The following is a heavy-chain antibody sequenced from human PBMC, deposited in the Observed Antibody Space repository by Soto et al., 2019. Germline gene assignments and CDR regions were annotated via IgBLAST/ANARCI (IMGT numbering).Heavy chain of an antibody. J-gene: IGHJ4*02. D-gene: IGHD2-21*01. V-gene: IGHV1-8*01. CDR3: ARTLFGDNVDY. CDR2: MNPNSGNT. Sequence: ASVKASCKASGYTFTSYDINWVRQATGGGLEWMGWMNPNSGNTGYEQKLQGRVTMTRNTSISTAYMELSSLRSEDMAVYYCARTLFGDNVDYWGEGTLVSVAS. CDR1: GYTFTSYD.